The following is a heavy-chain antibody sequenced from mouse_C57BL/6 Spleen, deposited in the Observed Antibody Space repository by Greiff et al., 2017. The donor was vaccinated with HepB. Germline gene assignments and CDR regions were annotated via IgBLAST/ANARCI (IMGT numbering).Heavy chain of an antibody. CDR2: ISSGSSTI. D-gene: IGHD1-1*01. J-gene: IGHJ3*01. CDR1: GFTFSDYG. Sequence: EMKLVESGGGLVKPGGSLKLSCAASGFTFSDYGMHWVRQAPEKGLEWVAYISSGSSTIYYADTVKGRFTISRDNAKNTLFLQMTSLRSEDTAMYYCARPPITTVVAPTAYWGQGTLVTVSA. V-gene: IGHV5-17*01. CDR3: ARPPITTVVAPTAY.